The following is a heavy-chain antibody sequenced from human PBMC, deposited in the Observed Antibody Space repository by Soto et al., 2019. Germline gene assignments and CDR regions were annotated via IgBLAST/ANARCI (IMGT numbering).Heavy chain of an antibody. D-gene: IGHD2-2*01. J-gene: IGHJ4*02. CDR1: GGSISSYY. CDR3: AKSLSAIPGDS. CDR2: IYYSGST. Sequence: SETLSLTCTVSGGSISSYYWSWIRQPPGKGLEWIGYIYYSGSTNYNPSLKSRVTISVDTSKNQFSLKLSSVTAADTAVYYCAKSLSAIPGDSWGQGTLVTVSS. V-gene: IGHV4-59*01.